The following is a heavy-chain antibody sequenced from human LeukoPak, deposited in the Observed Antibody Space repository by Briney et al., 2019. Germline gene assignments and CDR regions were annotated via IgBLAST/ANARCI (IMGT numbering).Heavy chain of an antibody. D-gene: IGHD3-9*01. Sequence: GGSLRLSCAASGFTVSSNYMSWVRQAPGKGLEWVSVIYSGGSTYYADSVKGRFTISRDNSKNTLYLQMNNLRAEDTVIYYCAKAANYDILTGYYLDYWGQGTLVTVSS. CDR2: IYSGGST. V-gene: IGHV3-53*01. CDR3: AKAANYDILTGYYLDY. J-gene: IGHJ4*02. CDR1: GFTVSSNY.